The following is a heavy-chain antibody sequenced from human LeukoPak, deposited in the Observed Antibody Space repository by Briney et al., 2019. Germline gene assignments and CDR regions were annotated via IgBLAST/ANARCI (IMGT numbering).Heavy chain of an antibody. CDR1: GFTFSSYG. J-gene: IGHJ4*02. CDR2: ISYDGSNR. V-gene: IGHV3-30*18. Sequence: GGSLRLSCAASGFTFSSYGMHWVRQAPGKGLEWVAVISYDGSNRYYADSVKGRFTISRDNSKNTLYLQMNSLRAEDTAVYYCAKTYYDSSGYYLGYWGQGTLVTVSS. D-gene: IGHD3-22*01. CDR3: AKTYYDSSGYYLGY.